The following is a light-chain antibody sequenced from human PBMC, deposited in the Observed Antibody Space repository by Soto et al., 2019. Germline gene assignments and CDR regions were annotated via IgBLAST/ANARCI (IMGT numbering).Light chain of an antibody. Sequence: EIVLTQSPGILSLSPWEIVTLSCRASQSVSNDFLAWYQQKPGQAPRLLIYGASTRATDVPDRFSGSGSGTRFTLAISRLEPEDFAAYYCHQFGDSPQTFGQGTKVDIK. CDR1: QSVSNDF. J-gene: IGKJ1*01. CDR3: HQFGDSPQT. V-gene: IGKV3-20*01. CDR2: GAS.